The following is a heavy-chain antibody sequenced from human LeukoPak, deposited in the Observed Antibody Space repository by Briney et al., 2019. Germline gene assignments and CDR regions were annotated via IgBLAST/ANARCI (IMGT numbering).Heavy chain of an antibody. Sequence: GGSLRLSCAASGFIFSNYAMYWVRQAPGKGLEWVANIKQDGSEKYYVDSVKGRFTISRDNAKNSLYLQMNSLRAEDTAVYYCATLPAPYGANFDYWGQGTLVTVSS. CDR2: IKQDGSEK. CDR3: ATLPAPYGANFDY. CDR1: GFIFSNYA. V-gene: IGHV3-7*01. J-gene: IGHJ4*02. D-gene: IGHD4/OR15-4a*01.